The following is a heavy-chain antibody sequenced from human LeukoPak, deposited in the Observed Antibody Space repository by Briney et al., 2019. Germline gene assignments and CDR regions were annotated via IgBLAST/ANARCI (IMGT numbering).Heavy chain of an antibody. CDR3: ARDYDYVWGGYRPYYFDF. CDR2: ISGSGGSK. J-gene: IGHJ4*02. D-gene: IGHD3-16*02. CDR1: GFRFSSYG. V-gene: IGHV3-23*01. Sequence: GGSLRLSCAASGFRFSSYGVSWVRQAPGKGLEGVSGISGSGGSKYYADSVKGRFTISRDNSKNTLDLQMNSLRAEDTAVYYCARDYDYVWGGYRPYYFDFWGQGTLVTVSS.